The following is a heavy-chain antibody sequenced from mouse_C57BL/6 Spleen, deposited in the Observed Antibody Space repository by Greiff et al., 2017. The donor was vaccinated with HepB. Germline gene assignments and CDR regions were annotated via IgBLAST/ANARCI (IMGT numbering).Heavy chain of an antibody. CDR2: IYPRSGNT. J-gene: IGHJ4*01. V-gene: IGHV1-81*01. CDR1: GYTFTSYG. Sequence: QVQLQQSGAELARPGASVKLSCKASGYTFTSYGISWVKQRTGQGLEWIGEIYPRSGNTYYNEKFKGKATLTADKSSSTAYMELRSLTSEDSAVYFGAREDIYDGYFYAMDYWGQGTSVTVSS. D-gene: IGHD2-3*01. CDR3: AREDIYDGYFYAMDY.